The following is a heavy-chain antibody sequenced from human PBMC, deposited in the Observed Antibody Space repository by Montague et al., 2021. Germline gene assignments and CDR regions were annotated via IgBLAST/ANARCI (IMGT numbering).Heavy chain of an antibody. CDR1: GGSISEFY. Sequence: SETLSLTCTVSGGSISEFYWCWIRQSPEKGLEWIGYIYDSGTTNYNPSLKSRVTLSADTSMNQFSLNLRSVTAADTAVYFCSRRLGVRAPFDYWGQGTLVTVSS. CDR2: IYDSGTT. J-gene: IGHJ4*02. V-gene: IGHV4-59*08. D-gene: IGHD3-16*01. CDR3: SRRLGVRAPFDY.